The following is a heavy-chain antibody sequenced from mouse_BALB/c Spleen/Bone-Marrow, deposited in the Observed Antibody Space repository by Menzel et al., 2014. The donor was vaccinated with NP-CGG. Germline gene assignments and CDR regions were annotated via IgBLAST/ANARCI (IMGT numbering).Heavy chain of an antibody. CDR2: ILPGSGST. CDR1: GYTFSNYW. J-gene: IGHJ1*01. V-gene: IGHV1-9*01. CDR3: ARVIYWYFDV. Sequence: VKLVESGAELMKPGASVKISCMATGYTFSNYWIEWVKQRPGHGLEWIGEILPGSGSTDYNENFKGKATLTADTSSNTAYMQLSSLTSADSAVYYCARVIYWYFDVWGAGTTVTVSS.